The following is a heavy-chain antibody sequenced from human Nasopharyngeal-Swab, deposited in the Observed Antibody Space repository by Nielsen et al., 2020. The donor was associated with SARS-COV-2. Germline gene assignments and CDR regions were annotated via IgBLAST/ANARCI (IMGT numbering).Heavy chain of an antibody. CDR1: GYTFSKYA. J-gene: IGHJ6*02. V-gene: IGHV7-4-1*01. Sequence: ASVKVSCKASGYTFSKYAINWVRQAPGQGLEWMGWINTNAGTATYVQGFTGRFVFSLDTSVSPAYLQIDSLRTEDSAVFYCARDTWGVWGQGTTVTVSS. CDR3: ARDTWGV. D-gene: IGHD3-16*01. CDR2: INTNAGTA.